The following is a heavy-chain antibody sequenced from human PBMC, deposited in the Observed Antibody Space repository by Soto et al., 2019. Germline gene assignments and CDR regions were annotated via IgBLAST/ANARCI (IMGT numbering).Heavy chain of an antibody. Sequence: QVQLVESGGGVVQPGRSLRLSCAASGFTFSSYAMHWVRQAPGKGLEWVAVISYDGSNKYYTDSVKGRFTISRDDSKNTLYLQMNSRRAEDTAMYYCARGSGYNYCDYWGQGTLVTVSS. D-gene: IGHD5-18*01. CDR1: GFTFSSYA. V-gene: IGHV3-30-3*01. J-gene: IGHJ4*02. CDR2: ISYDGSNK. CDR3: ARGSGYNYCDY.